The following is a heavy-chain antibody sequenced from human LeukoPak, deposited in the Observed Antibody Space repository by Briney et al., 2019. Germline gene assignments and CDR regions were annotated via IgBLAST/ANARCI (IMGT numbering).Heavy chain of an antibody. D-gene: IGHD5-18*01. V-gene: IGHV5-51*01. Sequence: GASLQISCKGSGYSFTTYWIGWVRQLPGKGLEWMGIIYSPSSQGPVTISADKSISTAYLQWSSLKASDTAMYYCARRRDERGYKDIFDIWGQGTMVTVSS. CDR3: ARRRDERGYKDIFDI. CDR1: GYSFTTYW. J-gene: IGHJ3*02. CDR2: IY.